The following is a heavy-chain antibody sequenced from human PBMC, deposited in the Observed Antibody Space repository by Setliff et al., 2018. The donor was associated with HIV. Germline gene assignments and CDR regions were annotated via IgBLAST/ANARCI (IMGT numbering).Heavy chain of an antibody. CDR1: GGTFSSFA. V-gene: IGHV1-69*13. D-gene: IGHD1-26*01. CDR3: ARGHHSGSDWSRLGAFDI. Sequence: ASVKVSCKASGGTFSSFAINWVRQAPGQGLEWVGGIIPVFGTTSYGHHFQGRVAITADASTSTAYLDLYSLRSEDTAVYYCARGHHSGSDWSRLGAFDIWGQGTVVTVSS. CDR2: IIPVFGTT. J-gene: IGHJ3*02.